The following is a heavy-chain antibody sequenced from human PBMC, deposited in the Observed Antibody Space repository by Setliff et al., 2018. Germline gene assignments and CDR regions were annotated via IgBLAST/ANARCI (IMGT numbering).Heavy chain of an antibody. Sequence: SETLSLTCTVSGDSISSGDYFWSWIRQPPGKGLEWIAYIYHSGSAYYNPSLKSRVTMSVDTSKNQFSLHLTSVTAADTAVYYCAREVGTSTTSDAFDVWGQGMMVTVSS. CDR2: IYHSGSA. CDR1: GDSISSGDYF. D-gene: IGHD1-26*01. J-gene: IGHJ3*01. CDR3: AREVGTSTTSDAFDV. V-gene: IGHV4-30-4*08.